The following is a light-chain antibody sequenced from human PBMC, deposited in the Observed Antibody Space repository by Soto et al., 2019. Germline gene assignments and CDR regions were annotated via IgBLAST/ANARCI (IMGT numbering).Light chain of an antibody. V-gene: IGKV1-33*01. J-gene: IGKJ4*01. CDR3: QQYEILPLT. CDR1: QDISKY. CDR2: DAS. Sequence: DIQLAQSPSSLSASVGDRVTIPCQASQDISKYLNWYQQKPGKAPKLLIYDASNLETGIPSRFSGSGSGTNFSLTITSLQPEDIATYYCQQYEILPLTFGGGAKVDIK.